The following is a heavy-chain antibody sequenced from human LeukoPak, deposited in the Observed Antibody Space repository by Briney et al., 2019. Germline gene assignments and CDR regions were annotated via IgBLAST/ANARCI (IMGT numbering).Heavy chain of an antibody. J-gene: IGHJ4*02. CDR3: ARWHTSGNNYYYDY. V-gene: IGHV3-53*01. CDR2: IYDSGTT. CDR1: GFTVSTNY. Sequence: PGGSLRLSCAASGFTVSTNYMSWARQAPEKGLEWVSIIYDSGTTYYADSVKGRFTISRDNSKNTLYLQMNSLRAEDTAVYYCARWHTSGNNYYYDYWGQGTLVTVSS. D-gene: IGHD3-22*01.